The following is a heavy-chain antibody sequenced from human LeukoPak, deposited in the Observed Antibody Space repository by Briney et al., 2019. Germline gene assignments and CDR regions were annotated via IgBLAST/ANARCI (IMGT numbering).Heavy chain of an antibody. Sequence: GGSLRLSCAASGFIFSSYWMHWVRQAPGKGLVWVSRINSDGGSTGYADSVKGRFTISRDNAKNTLYLQMNSLRAEDTAVYYCARAYYDILTGYYSDFDYWGQGTLVTVSS. CDR1: GFIFSSYW. CDR3: ARAYYDILTGYYSDFDY. J-gene: IGHJ4*02. V-gene: IGHV3-74*01. D-gene: IGHD3-9*01. CDR2: INSDGGST.